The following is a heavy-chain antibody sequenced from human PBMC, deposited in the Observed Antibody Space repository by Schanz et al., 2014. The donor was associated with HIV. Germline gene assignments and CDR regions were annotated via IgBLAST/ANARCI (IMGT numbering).Heavy chain of an antibody. D-gene: IGHD3-10*01. Sequence: QVQLVESGGGVVQPGRSLRLSCAASGFTFSSYAMNWVRQPPGKGLEWVAVISYDGSNKYYADSVKGRFTISRDNSKNTLYLQMNSLRAEDTAVYYCAKGSSLWSFYYGMDVWGQGTTVTVSS. CDR2: ISYDGSNK. CDR3: AKGSSLWSFYYGMDV. J-gene: IGHJ6*02. CDR1: GFTFSSYA. V-gene: IGHV3-30*18.